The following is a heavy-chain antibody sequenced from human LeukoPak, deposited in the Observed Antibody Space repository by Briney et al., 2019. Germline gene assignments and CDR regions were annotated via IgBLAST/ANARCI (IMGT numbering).Heavy chain of an antibody. D-gene: IGHD3-3*01. CDR1: GYTFTSYY. J-gene: IGHJ6*02. V-gene: IGHV1-46*01. CDR2: IDPSGGST. CDR3: ARGGIFGVVTFYYYYGMDV. Sequence: GASVTVSCTASGYTFTSYYMHWVRQAPGQGLEWMGIIDPSGGSTSYAQKFQGRVTMTRDTSTSTVYMELSSLRSEDTAVYYCARGGIFGVVTFYYYYGMDVWGQGTTVTVSS.